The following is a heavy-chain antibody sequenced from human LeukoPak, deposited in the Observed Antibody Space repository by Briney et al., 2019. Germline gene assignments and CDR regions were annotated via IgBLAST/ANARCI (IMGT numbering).Heavy chain of an antibody. CDR3: AADRWYSRAFDY. CDR1: GFTFTSSA. D-gene: IGHD6-13*01. CDR2: IVAGSGNT. V-gene: IGHV1-58*01. J-gene: IGHJ4*02. Sequence: VASVKVSCKASGFTFTSSAVQWVRQARGQRLEWIGWIVAGSGNTNYAQKFQERVTITRDMSTSTAYMELSSLRSEDTAVYYCAADRWYSRAFDYWGQGTLVTVSS.